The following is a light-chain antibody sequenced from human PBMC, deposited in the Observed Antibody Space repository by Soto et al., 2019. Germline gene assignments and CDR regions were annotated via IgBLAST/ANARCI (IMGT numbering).Light chain of an antibody. Sequence: DIQMTQSPSSVSASVGDRVTITCRASQDISXWLAWYQQKPGKAPKLLIYVASSLQTGVPXRFSXXXXXXXXTLTISSLQPEDFATYYCQQANSFPLTFGGGTKVEIK. V-gene: IGKV1-12*01. CDR3: QQANSFPLT. CDR2: VAS. J-gene: IGKJ4*01. CDR1: QDISXW.